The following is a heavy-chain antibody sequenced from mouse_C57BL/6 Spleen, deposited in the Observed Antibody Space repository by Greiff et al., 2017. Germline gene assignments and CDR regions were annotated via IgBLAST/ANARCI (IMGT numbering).Heavy chain of an antibody. Sequence: QVQLQQPGAELVRPGTSVKLSCKASGYTFTSYWMHRVKQRPGQGLEWIGVIDPSDSYTNYNQKFKGKATLTVDTSSSTAYMQLSSLTSEDSAVYYCARSGYPFYAMDYWGQGTSVTVSS. D-gene: IGHD2-2*01. CDR1: GYTFTSYW. CDR3: ARSGYPFYAMDY. J-gene: IGHJ4*01. V-gene: IGHV1-59*01. CDR2: IDPSDSYT.